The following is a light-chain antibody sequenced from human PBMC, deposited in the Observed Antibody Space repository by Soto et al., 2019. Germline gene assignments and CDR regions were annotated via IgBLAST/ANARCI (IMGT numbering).Light chain of an antibody. Sequence: DIQLTQSPSFLSASVGGRVTITCRASQAISNYLAWYQQKPGKAPKLPIYAASTLQSGVPSRFSGSGSGTVFTLTISSLQPEDFATYYCHQLNSYPSTFGQGTRLEIK. V-gene: IGKV1-9*01. CDR3: HQLNSYPST. J-gene: IGKJ5*01. CDR2: AAS. CDR1: QAISNY.